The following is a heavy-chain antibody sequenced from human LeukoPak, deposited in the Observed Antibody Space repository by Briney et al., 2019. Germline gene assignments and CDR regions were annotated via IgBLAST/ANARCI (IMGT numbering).Heavy chain of an antibody. CDR3: AKDRFSPKNSGYDC. J-gene: IGHJ4*02. V-gene: IGHV3-30*02. Sequence: PGVSLRLSCAASGFAFTDYYMSWIRQAPGKGLEWVAFIRYDGSNKYYADSVKGRFTISRDNSKNTLYLQMNSLRAEDTAVYYCAKDRFSPKNSGYDCWGQGTLVTVSS. D-gene: IGHD5-12*01. CDR1: GFAFTDYY. CDR2: IRYDGSNK.